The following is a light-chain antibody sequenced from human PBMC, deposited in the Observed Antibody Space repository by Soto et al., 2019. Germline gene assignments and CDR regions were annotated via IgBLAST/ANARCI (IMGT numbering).Light chain of an antibody. CDR1: SSDVGGYNY. V-gene: IGLV2-14*01. Sequence: ARAPGASIAWIPGDSITFSYTGTSSDVGGYNYVSWYQQHPGKAPRLMSYDVSNRPSGVSNRFSGSKSGNTASLTISGLQAEDEADYYCSSYTSSRTLYAFGTGTKVTVL. J-gene: IGLJ1*01. CDR3: SSYTSSRTLYA. CDR2: DVS.